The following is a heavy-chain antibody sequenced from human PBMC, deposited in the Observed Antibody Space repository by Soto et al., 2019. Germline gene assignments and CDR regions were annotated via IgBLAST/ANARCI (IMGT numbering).Heavy chain of an antibody. J-gene: IGHJ3*02. D-gene: IGHD2-15*01. CDR1: GFTLSSFW. CDR2: IRQDGSEK. Sequence: EVQLEESGGDLVQPGGALRLSCPAAGFTLSSFWMSWLRRTPGKGLEWVANIRQDGSEKHYIDSVKGLFTISRDKGKKSLYLQITNLRAEVPAVYYCARDQGWQGVYNIWSQGTLVTVSS. CDR3: ARDQGWQGVYNI. V-gene: IGHV3-7*01.